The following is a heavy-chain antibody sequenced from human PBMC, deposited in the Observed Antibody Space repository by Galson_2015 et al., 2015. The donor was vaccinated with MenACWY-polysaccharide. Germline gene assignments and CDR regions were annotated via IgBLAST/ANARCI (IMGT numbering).Heavy chain of an antibody. Sequence: WVRQTPGKGLEWVAVISYDERNKYYADSVKGRFTISRDNSRNTLYLQMNSLTAEDTAVYFCAREYCGRTSCSGMDVWGQGTPVTVSS. J-gene: IGHJ6*02. D-gene: IGHD2-2*01. CDR2: ISYDERNK. CDR3: AREYCGRTSCSGMDV. V-gene: IGHV3-30*04.